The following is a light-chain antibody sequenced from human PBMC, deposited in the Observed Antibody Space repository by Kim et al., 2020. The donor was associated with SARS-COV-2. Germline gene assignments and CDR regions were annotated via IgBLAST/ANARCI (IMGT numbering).Light chain of an antibody. CDR3: QQSYSAPWT. V-gene: IGKV1-39*01. CDR2: TTA. CDR1: QSIGTH. Sequence: DIQMTQSPSSLSASLGDRVTITCRASQSIGTHLNWFQQKPGKAPNLLIYTTANLQSGVPSRFCGSGSGTDFTLTISSLQPEDFATYYCQQSYSAPWTFGQGTKVDIK. J-gene: IGKJ1*01.